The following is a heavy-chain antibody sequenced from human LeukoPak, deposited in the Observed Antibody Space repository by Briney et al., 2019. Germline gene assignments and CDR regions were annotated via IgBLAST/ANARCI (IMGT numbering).Heavy chain of an antibody. CDR3: ARDRIYGSGSDHFDY. Sequence: PSETLSLTCTVSGYSIRSGYYWGWIRQPPGKGLEWIGSIFHSGSTYYSPSLKSRVIISVDTSKNQFSLKLSSVTAADTAAYYCARDRIYGSGSDHFDYWGQGTLVTVSS. CDR1: GYSIRSGYY. CDR2: IFHSGST. D-gene: IGHD3-10*01. J-gene: IGHJ4*02. V-gene: IGHV4-38-2*02.